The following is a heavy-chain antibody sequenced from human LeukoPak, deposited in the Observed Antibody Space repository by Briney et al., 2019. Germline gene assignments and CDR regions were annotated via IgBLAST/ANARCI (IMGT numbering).Heavy chain of an antibody. CDR1: GFTFSSYW. V-gene: IGHV3-7*01. CDR2: IKQDGSEK. D-gene: IGHD2-2*01. CDR3: ARVVVVPAAITPGGFDY. Sequence: GGSLRLSCAASGFTFSSYWMSWFRQAPEKGLEWVANIKQDGSEKYYVDSVKGRFTISRDNAKNSLYLQMNSLRAEDTAVYYCARVVVVPAAITPGGFDYWGQGTLVTVSS. J-gene: IGHJ4*02.